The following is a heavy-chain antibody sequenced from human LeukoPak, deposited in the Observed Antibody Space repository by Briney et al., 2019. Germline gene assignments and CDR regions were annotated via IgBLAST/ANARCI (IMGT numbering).Heavy chain of an antibody. CDR2: IYYSGST. CDR1: GGSISSYY. CDR3: ARALRVVAATSTSYY. Sequence: SETLSLTCTVSGGSISSYYWSWIRQPPGKGLEWIGYIYYSGSTNYNPSLKSRVTISVDTSKNQFSLKLSSVTAADTAVYYCARALRVVAATSTSYYWGQGTLVTVSS. J-gene: IGHJ4*02. D-gene: IGHD2-15*01. V-gene: IGHV4-59*01.